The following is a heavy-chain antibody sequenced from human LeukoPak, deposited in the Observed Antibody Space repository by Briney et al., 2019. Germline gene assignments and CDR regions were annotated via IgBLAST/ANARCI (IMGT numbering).Heavy chain of an antibody. V-gene: IGHV1-8*03. J-gene: IGHJ6*03. Sequence: ASVKVSCKASGYTFTSYDINWVRQATGQGLEWMGWMNPNSDNTGYAQKFQGRVTITRNTSISTAYMELSSLRSEDTAVYYCARGRRTRSIAARGGYYYYMDVWGKGTTVTVSS. D-gene: IGHD6-6*01. CDR3: ARGRRTRSIAARGGYYYYMDV. CDR1: GYTFTSYD. CDR2: MNPNSDNT.